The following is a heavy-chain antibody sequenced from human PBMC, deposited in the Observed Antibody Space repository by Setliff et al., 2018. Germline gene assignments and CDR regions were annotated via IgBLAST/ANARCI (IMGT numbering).Heavy chain of an antibody. V-gene: IGHV1-18*04. D-gene: IGHD2-8*01. Sequence: ASVKVSCKASGYTFAGYYMHWVRQAPGQGLEWMGWINNYSFKTTYPQKFLDRVTVTTDTSATTAYMELKNLRSDDTAVYYCARLVRFCTQTACQKVAGDESWGQGTLVTVSS. CDR1: GYTFAGYY. CDR3: ARLVRFCTQTACQKVAGDES. CDR2: INNYSFKT. J-gene: IGHJ5*01.